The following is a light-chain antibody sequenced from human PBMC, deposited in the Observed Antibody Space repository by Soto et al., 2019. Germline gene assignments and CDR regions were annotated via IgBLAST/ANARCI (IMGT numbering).Light chain of an antibody. Sequence: QLVLTQSPSASASLGASVKLTCTLSSGHSSYAIAWHQQQPEKGPRYLMKVNSDGSHNKGDGIPDRFSGSSSGAERYLTICSLQSADEADSYCQTWGTGQHTVFGGGTQLTVL. J-gene: IGLJ7*01. CDR2: VNSDGSH. CDR1: SGHSSYA. V-gene: IGLV4-69*01. CDR3: QTWGTGQHTV.